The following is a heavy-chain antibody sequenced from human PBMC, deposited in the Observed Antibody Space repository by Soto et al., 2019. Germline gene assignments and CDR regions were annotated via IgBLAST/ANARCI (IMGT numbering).Heavy chain of an antibody. V-gene: IGHV3-30-3*01. D-gene: IGHD4-4*01. J-gene: IGHJ5*02. CDR1: GFTFSRHA. CDR3: ARHVASTVTTSDWFDP. Sequence: GGSLRLSXAASGFTFSRHAMHWVRQAPGKGLEWVAIISYDGSTIYYGDSVKGRFIISRDNSKNTLYLQMSSLRVDDTAVYFCARHVASTVTTSDWFDPWGQGTLVTVSS. CDR2: ISYDGSTI.